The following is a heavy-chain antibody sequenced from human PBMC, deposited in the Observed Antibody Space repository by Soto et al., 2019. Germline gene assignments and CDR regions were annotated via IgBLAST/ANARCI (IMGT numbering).Heavy chain of an antibody. CDR2: ISGSGGST. CDR1: GFTFSSYA. D-gene: IGHD3-9*01. V-gene: IGHV3-23*01. J-gene: IGHJ4*02. Sequence: GESLKISCAASGFTFSSYAMSWVRQAPGKGLEWVSAISGSGGSTYYADSVKGRFTISRDNSKNTLYLQMNSLRAEDTAVYYCAKYDILTGYSSWGGPKKIDYWGQGTLVTVSS. CDR3: AKYDILTGYSSWGGPKKIDY.